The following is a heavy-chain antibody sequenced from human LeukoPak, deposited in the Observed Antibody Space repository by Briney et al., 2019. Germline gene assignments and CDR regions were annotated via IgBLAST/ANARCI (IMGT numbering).Heavy chain of an antibody. CDR1: GFTVSTNY. CDR2: IYSGGTT. J-gene: IGHJ4*02. CDR3: VRGAAGDC. D-gene: IGHD6-25*01. Sequence: SGGSLRLSCAASGFTVSTNYMSWVRQAPGKGPEWVSVIYSGGTTYYADSVKGRFTISRDNSKNTVYLQMNSLIGEDTAVYYCVRGAAGDCWGQGTLVTVSS. V-gene: IGHV3-53*01.